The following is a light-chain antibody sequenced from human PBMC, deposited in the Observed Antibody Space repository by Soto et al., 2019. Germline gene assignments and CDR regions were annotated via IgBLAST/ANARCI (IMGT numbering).Light chain of an antibody. CDR1: QSISSY. CDR2: AAS. CDR3: QQSYSTPLT. Sequence: DIQMTQSPSSLSASVGDRGTIPCRASQSISSYLNWYQQKPGKAPKLLIYAASSLQSGVPSRFSGSGSGTDFTLTISSLQPEDFATYYCQQSYSTPLTFGGGTKVDIK. J-gene: IGKJ4*01. V-gene: IGKV1-39*01.